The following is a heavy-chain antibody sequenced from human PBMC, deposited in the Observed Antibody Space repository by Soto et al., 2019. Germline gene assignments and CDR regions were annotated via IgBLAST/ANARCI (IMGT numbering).Heavy chain of an antibody. D-gene: IGHD2-15*01. Sequence: SETLSLTCTVSGGSISSGGYYWSWIRQHPGKGLEWIGYIHYSGSTYYNPSLKSRVTISVDTSKNQFSLKLSSVTAADTAVYYCARFRCSGGSCYIFDWFDPWGQGTLVTV. CDR2: IHYSGST. V-gene: IGHV4-31*03. J-gene: IGHJ5*02. CDR3: ARFRCSGGSCYIFDWFDP. CDR1: GGSISSGGYY.